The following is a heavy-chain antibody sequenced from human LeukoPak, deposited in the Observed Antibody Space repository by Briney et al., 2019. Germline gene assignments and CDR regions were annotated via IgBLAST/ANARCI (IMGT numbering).Heavy chain of an antibody. V-gene: IGHV3-48*01. D-gene: IGHD3-10*01. J-gene: IGHJ4*02. CDR2: ISSGSTTI. CDR3: ARRESTTMVRGGVDY. Sequence: GGTLRLSCAASGFTFTKYSMHWVRQTPGKGLEWVSYISSGSTTIYYTDSVKGRFTISRDNAKNSLYLQMNSLRAEDTAVYYCARRESTTMVRGGVDYWGQGTLVTVSS. CDR1: GFTFTKYS.